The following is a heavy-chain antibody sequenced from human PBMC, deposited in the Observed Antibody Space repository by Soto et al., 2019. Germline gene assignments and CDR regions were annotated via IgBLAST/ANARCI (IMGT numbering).Heavy chain of an antibody. V-gene: IGHV3-64*01. CDR2: ISTNGVST. D-gene: IGHD1-1*01. J-gene: IGHJ4*02. CDR3: TRRLGVATGPFDF. Sequence: GGSLRLSCAASGFNFSNYAMHWVRQVPGKGLEYVSAISTNGVSTYYANSVKGRFTVARDNSKNTLYLQMGSLKTEDMAVYYCTRRLGVATGPFDFWGLGTLVTVSS. CDR1: GFNFSNYA.